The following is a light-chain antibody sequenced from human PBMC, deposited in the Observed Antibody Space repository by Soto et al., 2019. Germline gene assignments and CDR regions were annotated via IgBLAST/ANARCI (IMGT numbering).Light chain of an antibody. V-gene: IGKV1-17*01. CDR3: LQHNCYPWLT. CDR2: AAS. CDR1: PGISND. J-gene: IGKJ4*01. Sequence: DIQMTQSPSSLSASVGDRVTITCRASPGISNDLGWYQQKPGKAPKRLIYAASSMQSGVPPRFSGSGSGTEFTLGISGLQAEDFATDDCLQHNCYPWLTFGGGTKVEIK.